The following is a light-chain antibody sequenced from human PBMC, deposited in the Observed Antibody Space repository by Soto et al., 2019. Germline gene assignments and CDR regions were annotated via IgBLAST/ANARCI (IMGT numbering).Light chain of an antibody. Sequence: DIQMTQSPSTLSASVGDRITITCRASQSITNWLAWYQQKPGKAPNFLIYDASSLESGVPSRFSGSGAGTEFTLTISSLQPDDSATYYCQQYSSYPLTFGQGTKLEI. V-gene: IGKV1-5*01. J-gene: IGKJ2*01. CDR3: QQYSSYPLT. CDR2: DAS. CDR1: QSITNW.